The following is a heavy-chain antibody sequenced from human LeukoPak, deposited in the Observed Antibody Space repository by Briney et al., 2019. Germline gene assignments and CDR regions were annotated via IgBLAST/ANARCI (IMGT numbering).Heavy chain of an antibody. CDR3: ARSEYSSGWYQSSLDY. D-gene: IGHD6-19*01. CDR1: GGSISRGGYS. Sequence: SETLSLTCAVSGGSISRGGYSWSWIRQPPGKGLEWIGYFYYSGSTYYNPSLKSRVTISVDTSKNQFSLKLSSVTAADTAVYYCARSEYSSGWYQSSLDYWGQGTLVTVSS. J-gene: IGHJ4*02. V-gene: IGHV4-30-4*07. CDR2: FYYSGST.